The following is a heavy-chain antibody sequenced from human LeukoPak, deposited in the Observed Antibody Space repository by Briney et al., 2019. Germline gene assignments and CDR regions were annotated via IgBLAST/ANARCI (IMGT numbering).Heavy chain of an antibody. V-gene: IGHV4-59*01. CDR1: GGSISSYY. CDR2: IYYSGST. CDR3: ARAWSYNWYFDL. J-gene: IGHJ2*01. D-gene: IGHD3-10*01. Sequence: SETLSLTCTVSGGSISSYYWSWIRQPPGKGLEWIGYIYYSGSTNYNPSLKSRVTILVDTSKNQFSLKLSSVTAADTAVYYCARAWSYNWYFDLWGRGTLVTVSS.